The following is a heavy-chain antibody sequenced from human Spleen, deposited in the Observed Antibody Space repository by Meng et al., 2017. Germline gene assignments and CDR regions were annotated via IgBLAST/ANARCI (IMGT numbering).Heavy chain of an antibody. CDR3: ARANPPDY. Sequence: VQLVQSGAEVKKPGSSVKVSCKTSGGTFSSYAFSWVRQAPGQGLEWMGGIIPIFGRTNYAQKLQGRVTISADKSTSTVYMELRSLRSEDTAVYYCARANPPDYWGQGTLVTVSS. V-gene: IGHV1-69*06. J-gene: IGHJ4*02. CDR2: IIPIFGRT. CDR1: GGTFSSYA.